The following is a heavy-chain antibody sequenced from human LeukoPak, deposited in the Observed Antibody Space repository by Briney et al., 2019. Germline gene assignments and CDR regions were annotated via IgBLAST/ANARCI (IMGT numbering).Heavy chain of an antibody. Sequence: GGSLRLSCAASGFTFSSYSMNWVRQAPGKGLEWVSSISSSSSYIYYADSVKGRFTISRDNAKNSLYLQMNSLRAEDTAVYYCARVGTGELSHNWFDPWGQGTLVTVSS. D-gene: IGHD3-16*02. CDR1: GFTFSSYS. V-gene: IGHV3-21*01. CDR3: ARVGTGELSHNWFDP. CDR2: ISSSSSYI. J-gene: IGHJ5*02.